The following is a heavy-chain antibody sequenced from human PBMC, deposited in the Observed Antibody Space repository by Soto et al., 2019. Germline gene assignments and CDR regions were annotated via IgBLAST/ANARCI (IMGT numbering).Heavy chain of an antibody. D-gene: IGHD2-2*01. CDR2: ISAYNGNT. Sequence: ASVKVSCKASGYTFTSYGISWVRQAPGQGLEWMGWISAYNGNTNYAQKLQGRVTVTTDTSTSTAYMELRSLRSDDTAVYYCARDPIVGYCSSSSCLPLAGFDIWGQGTMVTVSS. CDR3: ARDPIVGYCSSSSCLPLAGFDI. V-gene: IGHV1-18*01. CDR1: GYTFTSYG. J-gene: IGHJ3*02.